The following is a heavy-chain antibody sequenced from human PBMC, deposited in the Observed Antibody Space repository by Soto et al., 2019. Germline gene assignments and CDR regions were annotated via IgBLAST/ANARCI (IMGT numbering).Heavy chain of an antibody. Sequence: SETLSLTCTVSGGSISSYYWSWIRQPPGKGLEWIGYIYYSGSTNYNPSLKSRVTISVDTSKNQFSLKLSSVTAADTAVYHCARDPSGYSGYDWGQGTLVTVSS. CDR1: GGSISSYY. J-gene: IGHJ4*02. D-gene: IGHD5-12*01. V-gene: IGHV4-59*01. CDR2: IYYSGST. CDR3: ARDPSGYSGYD.